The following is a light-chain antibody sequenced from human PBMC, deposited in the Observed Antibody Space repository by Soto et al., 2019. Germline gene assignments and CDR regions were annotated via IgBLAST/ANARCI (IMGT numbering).Light chain of an antibody. J-gene: IGKJ4*01. CDR3: QQADSFPLT. Sequence: DIQMTQSPSSVSASVGDRVTITCRASQDISSYLAWYQHTPGKAPNLLIYAASILQSGVPSRVSGSGSGTDFTRTISNLQPEDFATYYCQQADSFPLTLGGGTKVEIK. V-gene: IGKV1-12*01. CDR1: QDISSY. CDR2: AAS.